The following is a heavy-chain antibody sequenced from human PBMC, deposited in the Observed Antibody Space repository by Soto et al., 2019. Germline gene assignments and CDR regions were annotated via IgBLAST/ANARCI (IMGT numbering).Heavy chain of an antibody. CDR3: ARGGSLNWYFDL. CDR2: INSEGSST. Sequence: EVQLVESGGGLVQPGGSLRLACAASGFTFSSYWMQWVRQAPGKGLVWVSRINSEGSSTSYADSVKGRFTISRDNAKNTLYLQMNSLRAEDTAVYYCARGGSLNWYFDLWGRGTLVTVS. CDR1: GFTFSSYW. D-gene: IGHD1-26*01. J-gene: IGHJ2*01. V-gene: IGHV3-74*01.